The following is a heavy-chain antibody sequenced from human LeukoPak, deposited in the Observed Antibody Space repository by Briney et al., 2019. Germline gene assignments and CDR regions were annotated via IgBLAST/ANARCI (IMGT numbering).Heavy chain of an antibody. V-gene: IGHV1-8*01. J-gene: IGHJ6*02. CDR2: MNPNSGNT. CDR1: GYTCTSYD. D-gene: IGHD6-6*01. CDR3: ARETRLGSSSSFPGYYYYGMDV. Sequence: ASVKLSCKASGYTCTSYDINWVRQATGQGLEWMGWMNPNSGNTGYAHKFQGRVTMTRNTSISTAYMELSSLRSEDTAVYYCARETRLGSSSSFPGYYYYGMDVWGQGTTVTVSS.